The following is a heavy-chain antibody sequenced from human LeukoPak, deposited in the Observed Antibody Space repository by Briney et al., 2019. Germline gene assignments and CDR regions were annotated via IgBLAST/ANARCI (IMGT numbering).Heavy chain of an antibody. CDR2: IRYDGSKK. CDR3: AKEGMDVLRFLEWLPTHAFDI. V-gene: IGHV3-30*02. CDR1: GFTFSSYG. J-gene: IGHJ3*02. D-gene: IGHD3-3*01. Sequence: GGSLRLSCAASGFTFSSYGMHWVRQAPGKGLEWVAFIRYDGSKKYYADSVKGRFNISRDNSKNTLYLQMNSLRAEDTAVYYCAKEGMDVLRFLEWLPTHAFDIWGQGTMVTVSS.